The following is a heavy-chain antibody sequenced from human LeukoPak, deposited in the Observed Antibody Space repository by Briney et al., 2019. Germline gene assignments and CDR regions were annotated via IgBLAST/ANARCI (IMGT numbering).Heavy chain of an antibody. D-gene: IGHD5-12*01. CDR2: ISYDGSNK. CDR1: GFTFSSYG. Sequence: GGSLSLSCAASGFTFSSYGMHWVRQAPGKGLEWVAVISYDGSNKYYADSVKGRFTISRDNSKNTLYLQMNSLRAEDTAVYYCAKAIIGYTGYDSGIDYWGQGTLVTVSS. CDR3: AKAIIGYTGYDSGIDY. J-gene: IGHJ4*02. V-gene: IGHV3-30*18.